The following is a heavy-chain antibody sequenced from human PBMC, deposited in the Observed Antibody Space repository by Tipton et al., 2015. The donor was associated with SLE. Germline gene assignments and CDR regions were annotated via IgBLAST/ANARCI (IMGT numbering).Heavy chain of an antibody. V-gene: IGHV4-31*03. CDR3: ASRRDGRGTWFDP. D-gene: IGHD3-10*01. J-gene: IGHJ5*02. CDR1: GGSISSGGYY. Sequence: TLSLTCTVSGGSISSGGYYWSWIRQHPGKGLEWIGYIYYSGSTYYNPSFKSRVTISVDTSKNQFSLKLSSVTAADTAVYYCASRRDGRGTWFDPWGQGTLVTVSS. CDR2: IYYSGST.